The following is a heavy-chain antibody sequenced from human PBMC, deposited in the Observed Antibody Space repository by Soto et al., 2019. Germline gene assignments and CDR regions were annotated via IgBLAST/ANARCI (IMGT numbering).Heavy chain of an antibody. V-gene: IGHV3-74*01. Sequence: PGGSLRLSCAASGFTFSSYWMHWVRQAPGKGLVWVSRINSDGSSTSYADSVKGRFTISRDNAKSTLYLQMNSLRAEDTAVYYCARVYCTNGVCSSFDYWGQGTLVTVSS. CDR1: GFTFSSYW. CDR3: ARVYCTNGVCSSFDY. CDR2: INSDGSST. J-gene: IGHJ4*02. D-gene: IGHD2-8*01.